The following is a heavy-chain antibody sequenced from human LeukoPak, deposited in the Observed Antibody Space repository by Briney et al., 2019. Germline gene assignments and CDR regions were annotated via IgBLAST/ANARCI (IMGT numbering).Heavy chain of an antibody. CDR2: INWSGGST. J-gene: IGHJ4*02. D-gene: IGHD2-2*01. Sequence: GGSLRLSCTASGFALDEHGMSWVRQVPGKGREWVSGINWSGGSTGYADPLRGRFTISRDNAKNSLYLQMDSLRAEDTALYYCARAPITSPFYFDYWGQGTLVTVSS. CDR3: ARAPITSPFYFDY. V-gene: IGHV3-20*04. CDR1: GFALDEHG.